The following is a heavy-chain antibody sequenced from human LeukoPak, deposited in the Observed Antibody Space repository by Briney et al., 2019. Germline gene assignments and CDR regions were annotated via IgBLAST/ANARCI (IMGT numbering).Heavy chain of an antibody. CDR2: IYTSGST. Sequence: PSETLSLTCTVSGGSISSGSYYWSWIRQPAGKGLEWIGRIYTSGSTNYNPSLKSRVTISVDTSKNQFSLKLSSVTAADTAVYYCARTSGPVDYWGQGTLVTVSS. V-gene: IGHV4-61*02. J-gene: IGHJ4*02. CDR3: ARTSGPVDY. D-gene: IGHD5-12*01. CDR1: GGSISSGSYY.